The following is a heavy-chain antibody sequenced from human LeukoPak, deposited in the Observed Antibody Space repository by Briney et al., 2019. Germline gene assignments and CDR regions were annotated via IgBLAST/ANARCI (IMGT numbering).Heavy chain of an antibody. J-gene: IGHJ4*02. Sequence: GGSLSLSCVASGFIPNIHGMHWVRPAPNKGLEWVAVISHDGNHHYYRGSVTGGFTGARDNSKNTLYLQINSLTVEATAVYFCARDHSGWDYFDYWGQGTVVSVSS. V-gene: IGHV3-30*03. CDR1: GFIPNIHG. D-gene: IGHD1-26*01. CDR2: ISHDGNHH. CDR3: ARDHSGWDYFDY.